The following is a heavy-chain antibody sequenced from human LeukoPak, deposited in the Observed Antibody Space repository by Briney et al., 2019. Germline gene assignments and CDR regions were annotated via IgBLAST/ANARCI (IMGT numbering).Heavy chain of an antibody. CDR3: ARGFGGYCSSTSCYRHWFDP. CDR1: GGSFSGYY. V-gene: IGHV4-34*01. J-gene: IGHJ5*02. D-gene: IGHD2-2*02. Sequence: SGTLSLTCAVYGGSFSGYYWSWIRQPPGKGLEWIGEINHSGSTNYNPSLKSRVTISVDTSKNQFSLKLSSVTAADTAVYYCARGFGGYCSSTSCYRHWFDPWGQGTLVTVSS. CDR2: INHSGST.